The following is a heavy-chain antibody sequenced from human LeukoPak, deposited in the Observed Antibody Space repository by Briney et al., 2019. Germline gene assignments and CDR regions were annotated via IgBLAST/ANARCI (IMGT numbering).Heavy chain of an antibody. Sequence: PGGSLRLSCAASGFTFSSYGMSWVRQAPGKGLEWVANIKQDGSEKYYVDSVKGRFTISRDNAKNSLYLQMNSLRAEDTAVYYCARDGSRGYSYGVDWGQGTLVTVSP. CDR3: ARDGSRGYSYGVD. D-gene: IGHD5-18*01. CDR1: GFTFSSYG. V-gene: IGHV3-7*01. CDR2: IKQDGSEK. J-gene: IGHJ4*02.